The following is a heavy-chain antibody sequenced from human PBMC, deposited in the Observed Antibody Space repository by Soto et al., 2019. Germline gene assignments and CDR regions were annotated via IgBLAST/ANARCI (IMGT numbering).Heavy chain of an antibody. D-gene: IGHD1-26*01. Sequence: SVKVSCKASGGTFSSYAISWVRQAPGQGLEWMGGIIPIFGTANYAQKFQGRVTITADESTSTAYMELSSLRSEDTAVYYCASRTFSGSYREFDYWGQGTLVTVSS. V-gene: IGHV1-69*13. CDR2: IIPIFGTA. CDR3: ASRTFSGSYREFDY. CDR1: GGTFSSYA. J-gene: IGHJ4*02.